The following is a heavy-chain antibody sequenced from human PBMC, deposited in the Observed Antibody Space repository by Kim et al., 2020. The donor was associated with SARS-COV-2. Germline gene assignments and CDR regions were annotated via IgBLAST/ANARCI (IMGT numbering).Heavy chain of an antibody. CDR3: ARAYNWNDANDY. Sequence: NYAQKFQGRVTMTSETSTTTVYMDLSSLRSEDTALYYCARAYNWNDANDYWGQGTLVTVSS. D-gene: IGHD1-20*01. V-gene: IGHV1-46*01. J-gene: IGHJ4*02.